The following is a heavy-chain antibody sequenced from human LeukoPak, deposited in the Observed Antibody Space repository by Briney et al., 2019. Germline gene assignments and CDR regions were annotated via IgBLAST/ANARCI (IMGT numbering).Heavy chain of an antibody. Sequence: GASVKVSCKASGYTFTSYDINWVRQATGQGLEWMGWMNPNSGNTGYAQKFQGRVTMTRNTSISTAYMELSSLRSEDTAVYYCASNIVVVTAMQGFDYWGQGTLVTVSS. CDR1: GYTFTSYD. D-gene: IGHD2-21*02. CDR3: ASNIVVVTAMQGFDY. V-gene: IGHV1-8*01. J-gene: IGHJ4*02. CDR2: MNPNSGNT.